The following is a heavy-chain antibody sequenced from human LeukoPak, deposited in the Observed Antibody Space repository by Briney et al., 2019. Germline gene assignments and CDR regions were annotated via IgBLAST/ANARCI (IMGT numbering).Heavy chain of an antibody. Sequence: ASVKVSCKASGYTFTGYYMHWVRQAPGQGLEWMGWINPNSGGTNYAQKFQGRVTMTRDTSISTAYMELSRLRSDDTAVYYCARDTRSHYDFWSGSNLYYFDYWGQGTLVTVSS. CDR3: ARDTRSHYDFWSGSNLYYFDY. D-gene: IGHD3-3*01. CDR2: INPNSGGT. CDR1: GYTFTGYY. V-gene: IGHV1-2*02. J-gene: IGHJ4*02.